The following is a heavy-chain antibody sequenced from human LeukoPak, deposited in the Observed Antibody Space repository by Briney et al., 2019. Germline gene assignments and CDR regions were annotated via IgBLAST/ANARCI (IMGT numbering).Heavy chain of an antibody. CDR1: GFTFSSYS. V-gene: IGHV3-21*01. CDR2: ISSSSSYI. J-gene: IGHJ4*02. Sequence: GGSLRLSCAASGFTFSSYSMNWVRQAPGKGLEWVSSISSSSSYISYADSVKGRFTISRDNAKNSLYLQMNSLRAEDTAVYYCARASLRVATIGFDYWGQGTLVTVSS. D-gene: IGHD5-12*01. CDR3: ARASLRVATIGFDY.